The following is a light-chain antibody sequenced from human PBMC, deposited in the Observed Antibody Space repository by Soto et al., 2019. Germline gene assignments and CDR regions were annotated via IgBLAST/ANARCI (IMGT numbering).Light chain of an antibody. CDR3: QQRSNRPWT. V-gene: IGKV3-11*01. CDR1: PSVTSN. Sequence: ENVLTQAPATPSLSPGERATLSLRASPSVTSNLAWYQQALGQAPRLLIYDASNRAAGIPARFSGSGSGTDFTLTISSLEPEDFAVYYCQQRSNRPWTFGQGTKVDIK. CDR2: DAS. J-gene: IGKJ1*01.